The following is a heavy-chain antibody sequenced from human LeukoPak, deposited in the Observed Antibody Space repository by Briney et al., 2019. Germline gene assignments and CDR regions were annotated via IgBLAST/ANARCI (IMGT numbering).Heavy chain of an antibody. V-gene: IGHV4-4*07. CDR1: GGSISSYY. Sequence: SETPSLACTVSGGSISSYYWSWIRQPAGKGLEWIGRIYTSGSTNYNPSLKSRVTMSVDTSKNQFSLKLSSVTAADTAVYYCARGLAVAGITFFDYWGQGTLVTVSS. CDR3: ARGLAVAGITFFDY. CDR2: IYTSGST. J-gene: IGHJ4*02. D-gene: IGHD6-19*01.